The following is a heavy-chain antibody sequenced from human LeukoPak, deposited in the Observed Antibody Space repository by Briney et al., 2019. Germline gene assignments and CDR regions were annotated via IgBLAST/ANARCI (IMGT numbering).Heavy chain of an antibody. CDR2: IKQDGSEK. V-gene: IGHV3-7*03. J-gene: IGHJ6*03. CDR3: ARDLVPAAGTRNMDV. CDR1: GIILSSYW. D-gene: IGHD6-13*01. Sequence: GGSLRLSCAASGIILSSYWMSWVRQAPGKGLEWVANIKQDGSEKWYVDSVKGRFTISRDNAKNSLYLQMNSLRAEDTALYYCARDLVPAAGTRNMDVWGKGTTVTVSS.